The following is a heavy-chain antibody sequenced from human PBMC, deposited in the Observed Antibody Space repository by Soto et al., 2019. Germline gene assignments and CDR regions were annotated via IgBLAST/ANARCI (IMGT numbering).Heavy chain of an antibody. D-gene: IGHD6-25*01. CDR1: GFTFSSYA. J-gene: IGHJ4*02. CDR2: ISGSGGST. V-gene: IGHV3-23*01. CDR3: ANDLGAAEEASFDY. Sequence: EVQLLESGGGLVQPGGSLRLSCAASGFTFSSYAMSWVRQAPGKGLEWVSAISGSGGSTYYADSGKGRFTISRDNSKTTLYLQMNSLRAEDTAVYYCANDLGAAEEASFDYWGQGTLVTVSS.